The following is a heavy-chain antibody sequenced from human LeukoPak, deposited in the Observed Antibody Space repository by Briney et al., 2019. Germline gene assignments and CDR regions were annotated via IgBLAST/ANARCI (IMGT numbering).Heavy chain of an antibody. CDR1: GGSISSYY. V-gene: IGHV4-59*08. CDR3: ARRRFMTDAFDY. CDR2: IYYSGSI. D-gene: IGHD3-16*01. J-gene: IGHJ4*02. Sequence: SETLSLTCTVSGGSISSYYWSWIRQPPGKGLEWIGYIYYSGSINYNPSLKSRVSISVDTSENQFSLKLSSVTAADTAVYYCARRRFMTDAFDYWGQGTLVSVSS.